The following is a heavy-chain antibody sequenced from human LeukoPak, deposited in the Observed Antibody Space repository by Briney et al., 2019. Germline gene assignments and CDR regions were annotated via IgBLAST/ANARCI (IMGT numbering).Heavy chain of an antibody. CDR3: AKAHDSSGFQAY. J-gene: IGHJ4*02. D-gene: IGHD3-22*01. CDR1: GYTLTELS. V-gene: IGHV1-24*01. Sequence: EASVKVSCKVSGYTLTELSMHWVRQAPGKGLEWMGGFDPEDGETIYAQKFQGRVTMTEDTSTDTAYMELSSLRSEDTAVYYCAKAHDSSGFQAYWGQGTLVTVSS. CDR2: FDPEDGET.